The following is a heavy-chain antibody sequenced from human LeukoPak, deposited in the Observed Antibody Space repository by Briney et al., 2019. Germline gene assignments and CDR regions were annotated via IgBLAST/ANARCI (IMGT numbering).Heavy chain of an antibody. J-gene: IGHJ5*02. CDR2: IYYRGST. Sequence: SETLSLTCTVSGGTISSSSYYWGWIRQPPRKGLEWIGSIYYRGSTYYNPSLKSRVTISVDTSKNQFPLKLSSVTAADTAVYYCERHNRYNWNDVHGKPNWFDPWGQGTLVTVSS. CDR1: GGTISSSSYY. CDR3: ERHNRYNWNDVHGKPNWFDP. D-gene: IGHD1-1*01. V-gene: IGHV4-39*01.